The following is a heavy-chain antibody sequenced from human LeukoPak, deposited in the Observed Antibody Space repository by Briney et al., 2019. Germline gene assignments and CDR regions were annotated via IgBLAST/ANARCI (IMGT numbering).Heavy chain of an antibody. CDR2: TKQDGSEK. CDR3: ARWEIRGSAHQLDY. CDR1: GFTLSSHW. J-gene: IGHJ4*02. D-gene: IGHD1-26*01. Sequence: PGGSLRLSCAASGFTLSSHWMNWVRQAPGKGLEWVADTKQDGSEKYYVGSVKGRFTISRDNAKNSMYLQMNSLRAEDTAVYYCARWEIRGSAHQLDYWGRGTLVTVSS. V-gene: IGHV3-7*01.